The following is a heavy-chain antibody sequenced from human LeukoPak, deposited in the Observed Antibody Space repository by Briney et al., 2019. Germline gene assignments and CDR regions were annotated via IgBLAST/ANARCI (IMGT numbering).Heavy chain of an antibody. J-gene: IGHJ5*01. D-gene: IGHD4/OR15-4a*01. Sequence: GGSLRLSCTASGFILNNYGMNWVRQAPGEGLEWISYIKGRSDTIHYADSVKGRFTISRDNAKNTLSLQMTSLRAEDTAIYYCVRGQGAHDNWFGSWGQGTLVTVAS. V-gene: IGHV3-48*01. CDR1: GFILNNYG. CDR2: IKGRSDTI. CDR3: VRGQGAHDNWFGS.